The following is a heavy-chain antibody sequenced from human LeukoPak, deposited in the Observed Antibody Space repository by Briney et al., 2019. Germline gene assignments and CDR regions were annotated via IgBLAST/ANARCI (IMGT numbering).Heavy chain of an antibody. V-gene: IGHV1-8*03. J-gene: IGHJ3*02. CDR1: GYTFTSYD. CDR2: MNPNSGNT. CDR3: ASREVVAAPDAFDI. Sequence: ASVKVSCKASGYTFTSYDINWVRQATGQGLEWMGWMNPNSGNTGYAQKFQGRVTITTDESTSTAYMELSSLRSEDTAVYYCASREVVAAPDAFDIWGQGTMVTVSS. D-gene: IGHD2-15*01.